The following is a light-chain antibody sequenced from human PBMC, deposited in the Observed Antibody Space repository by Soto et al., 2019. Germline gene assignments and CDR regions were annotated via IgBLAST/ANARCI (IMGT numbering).Light chain of an antibody. CDR1: RNIRFW. CDR3: QQSHSFPPT. J-gene: IGKJ4*01. CDR2: GAS. V-gene: IGKV1D-12*01. Sequence: DIQMTQSPSSVSASIGDRVTITCRASRNIRFWLAWYQQQPGKAPKALIRGASSLQPGVPSRFSGSGSGTDFTLTIISLQPEDFATYYCQQSHSFPPTFGGGTKVDIK.